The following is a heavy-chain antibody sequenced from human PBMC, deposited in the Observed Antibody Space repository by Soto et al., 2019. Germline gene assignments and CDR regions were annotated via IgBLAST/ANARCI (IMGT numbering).Heavy chain of an antibody. CDR3: ARTERSWGNTYYYYYYYMDV. CDR2: INWNGGST. D-gene: IGHD3-16*01. Sequence: VQLVESGGGVVRPGGSLRLSCAASGFTFDDYGMSWVRQAPGKGLEWVSGINWNGGSTGYADSVKGRFTISRDNAKNSLYLQMNSLRAEDTALYHCARTERSWGNTYYYYYYYMDVWGKGTTVTVSS. J-gene: IGHJ6*03. CDR1: GFTFDDYG. V-gene: IGHV3-20*01.